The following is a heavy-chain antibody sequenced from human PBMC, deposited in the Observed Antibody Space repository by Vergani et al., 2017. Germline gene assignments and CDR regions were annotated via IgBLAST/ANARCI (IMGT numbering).Heavy chain of an antibody. D-gene: IGHD4-11*01. CDR2: ISAYSGGT. V-gene: IGHV1-18*01. Sequence: QVQLVQSGAEVKKPGASVKVSCKASGYTFTSYGISWVRQAPGQGLEWMGWISAYSGGTNYAQKFQGRVTMTRDTSISTAYMELSRLRSDDTAVYYCARAYTKDAFDIWGQGTMVTVSS. J-gene: IGHJ3*02. CDR3: ARAYTKDAFDI. CDR1: GYTFTSYG.